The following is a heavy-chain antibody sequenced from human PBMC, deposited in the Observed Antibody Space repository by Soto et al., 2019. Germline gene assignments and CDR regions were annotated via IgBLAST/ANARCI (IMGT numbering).Heavy chain of an antibody. CDR3: AKDQDAEGDYFVFHFDY. CDR1: GFTFRSYA. V-gene: IGHV3-23*01. D-gene: IGHD4-17*01. Sequence: GGSLRISCAASGFTFRSYAMSWVRQAPGKGLEWVSAISGSGGSTYYADSVKGRFTISRDNSKNTLYLQMNSLRAEDTAVYYCAKDQDAEGDYFVFHFDYWGQGTLVTGSS. CDR2: ISGSGGST. J-gene: IGHJ4*02.